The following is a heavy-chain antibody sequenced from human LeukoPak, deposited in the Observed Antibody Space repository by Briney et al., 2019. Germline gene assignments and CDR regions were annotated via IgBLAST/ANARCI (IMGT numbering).Heavy chain of an antibody. D-gene: IGHD2-15*01. J-gene: IGHJ3*02. Sequence: GGSLRLSCAASGFTFSSYAMSWVRQAPGKGLEWVSGISDSGGSTYYADSVKGRFTISRDNSKNTLYLQMNSLRAEDTAVYYCAKTRGIVVVAATRGAFDIWGQGTMVTVSS. CDR3: AKTRGIVVVAATRGAFDI. V-gene: IGHV3-23*01. CDR1: GFTFSSYA. CDR2: ISDSGGST.